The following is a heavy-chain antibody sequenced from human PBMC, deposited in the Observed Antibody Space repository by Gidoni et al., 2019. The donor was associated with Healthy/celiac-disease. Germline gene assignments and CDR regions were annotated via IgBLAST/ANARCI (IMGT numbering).Heavy chain of an antibody. D-gene: IGHD3-10*01. CDR1: GFTVSRNY. CDR2: IYSGGST. Sequence: EVQLVETGGGLIQPGGSLRLSCAASGFTVSRNYMSWVRQAPGKGLEWVSVIYSGGSTYYADSVKGRFTISRDNSKNTLYLQMNSLRAEDTAVYYCARGGETTMVRGVHFDYWGQGTLVTVSS. CDR3: ARGGETTMVRGVHFDY. V-gene: IGHV3-53*02. J-gene: IGHJ4*02.